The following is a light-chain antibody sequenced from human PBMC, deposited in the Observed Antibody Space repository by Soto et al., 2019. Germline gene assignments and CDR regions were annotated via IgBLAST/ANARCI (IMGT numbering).Light chain of an antibody. CDR1: QSVSSN. V-gene: IGKV3-15*01. Sequence: EIVMTQSPATLSVSPGERATLSCRASQSVSSNLAWYQQKPGQAPRLLIYGASTRATGSPARFSGSGSGTEFPLTISSLQSEDLAVYYCQQYNSWPPLTFGGGTKVESK. CDR3: QQYNSWPPLT. J-gene: IGKJ4*01. CDR2: GAS.